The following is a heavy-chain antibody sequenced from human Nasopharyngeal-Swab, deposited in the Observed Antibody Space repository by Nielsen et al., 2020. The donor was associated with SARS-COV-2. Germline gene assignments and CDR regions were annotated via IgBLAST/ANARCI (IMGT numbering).Heavy chain of an antibody. J-gene: IGHJ1*01. CDR3: VGGTQSCSGGACSLAY. CDR1: GFNFGDYS. Sequence: GESLKISCSASGFNFGDYSLHWVRQAPGKRLEYVSAISSHGSTTYYADSVKGRFTISRDNSKSTLSLQMTSLRTEDTAVYYCVGGTQSCSGGACSLAYWGRGTLVTVSS. CDR2: ISSHGSTT. V-gene: IGHV3-64D*06. D-gene: IGHD2-15*01.